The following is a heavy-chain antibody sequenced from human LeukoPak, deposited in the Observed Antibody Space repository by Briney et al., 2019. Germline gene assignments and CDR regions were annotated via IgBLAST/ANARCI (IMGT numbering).Heavy chain of an antibody. D-gene: IGHD5/OR15-5a*01. V-gene: IGHV3-21*01. Sequence: GGSLSLSCTASESTLSSFPMSWVRQAPGGGLEWISSISSSGSLIYYADSLKGRFTASKDNAKNSLYVQRNSLRAEDTALYYCAKIGVSGQWYLDLWGRGTLVTVSS. CDR1: ESTLSSFP. J-gene: IGHJ2*01. CDR3: AKIGVSGQWYLDL. CDR2: ISSSGSLI.